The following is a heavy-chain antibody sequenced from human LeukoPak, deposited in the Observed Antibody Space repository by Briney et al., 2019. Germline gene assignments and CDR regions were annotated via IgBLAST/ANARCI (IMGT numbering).Heavy chain of an antibody. CDR3: ARREYYDSSGYR. Sequence: PSETLSLTCTVSGGSISSSSYYWGWIRQPPGKGLERIGSIYNSGSTYYNPSLKSRVTISVDTSKNQFSLKLSSVTAADTAVYFCARREYYDSSGYRWGQGTLVTVSS. J-gene: IGHJ4*02. CDR2: IYNSGST. D-gene: IGHD3-22*01. V-gene: IGHV4-39*01. CDR1: GGSISSSSYY.